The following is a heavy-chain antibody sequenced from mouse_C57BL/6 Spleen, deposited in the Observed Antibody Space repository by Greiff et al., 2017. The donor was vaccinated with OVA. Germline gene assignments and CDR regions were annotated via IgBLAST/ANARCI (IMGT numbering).Heavy chain of an antibody. CDR1: GYTFTSYW. CDR2: IHPNSGST. D-gene: IGHD2-1*01. V-gene: IGHV1-64*01. CDR3: ARSRESYGNSPFDY. Sequence: QVQLKQPGAELVKPGASVKLSCKASGYTFTSYWMHWVKQRPGQGLEWIGMIHPNSGSTNYNEKFKSKATLTVDKSSSTAYMQLSSLTSEDSAVYYCARSRESYGNSPFDYWGQGTTLTVSS. J-gene: IGHJ2*01.